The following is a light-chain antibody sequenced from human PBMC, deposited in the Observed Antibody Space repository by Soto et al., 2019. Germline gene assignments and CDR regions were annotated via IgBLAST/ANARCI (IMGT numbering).Light chain of an antibody. CDR2: GAS. CDR1: QSVDIN. J-gene: IGKJ4*01. Sequence: EIVLTQSPATLSVSPGERVTLSCRASQSVDINLAWYQQKPGQAPRLLIYGASSRATGIPDRFSGSGSGTDFTLTVSRLEPEDFAVYYCQQYGSSPLTFGGGTKVDI. CDR3: QQYGSSPLT. V-gene: IGKV3-20*01.